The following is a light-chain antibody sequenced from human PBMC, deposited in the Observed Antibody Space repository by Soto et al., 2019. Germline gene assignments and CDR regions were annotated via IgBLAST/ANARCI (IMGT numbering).Light chain of an antibody. J-gene: IGKJ1*01. V-gene: IGKV3-20*01. CDR3: QHYCSPSGT. CDR2: GIT. CDR1: QSVSNNY. Sequence: EIVLTQSPGTLSLSPGERATLSCRTSQSVSNNYLGWYQQKPGQAPRLLIYGITRRATGIADRFSGSGSGTDFTLTISRLEPEDFAMYYCQHYCSPSGTFGQGTKVEIK.